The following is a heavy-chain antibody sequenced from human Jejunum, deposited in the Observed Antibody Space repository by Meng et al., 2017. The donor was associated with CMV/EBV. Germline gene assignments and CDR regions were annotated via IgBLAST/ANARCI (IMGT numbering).Heavy chain of an antibody. D-gene: IGHD5-12*01. CDR3: ARARGYTTSGSFDC. V-gene: IGHV3-53*01. CDR1: GFTVNSYY. CDR2: IYSGGTT. J-gene: IGHJ4*02. Sequence: EVQVVESGGDFIQPGGSLRLLCAASGFTVNSYYMSWVRQAPGKGLEWVSIIYSGGTTYYADSVKGRFTISRDISKNTLYLQMTSLRADDTAVYYCARARGYTTSGSFDCWGQGTLVTVSS.